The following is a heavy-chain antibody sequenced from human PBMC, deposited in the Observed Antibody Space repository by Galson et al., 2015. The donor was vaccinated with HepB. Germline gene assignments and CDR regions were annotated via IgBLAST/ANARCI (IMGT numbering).Heavy chain of an antibody. CDR3: ARDRTTGTPNWFDP. Sequence: SLRLSCAASGFTFSSYSMNWVRQAPGKGLEWVSSISSSSSYIYYADSVKGRFTISRDNAKNSLYLQMNSLRAEDTAVYYCARDRTTGTPNWFDPWGQGTLVTVSS. V-gene: IGHV3-21*01. CDR1: GFTFSSYS. J-gene: IGHJ5*02. CDR2: ISSSSSYI. D-gene: IGHD1-7*01.